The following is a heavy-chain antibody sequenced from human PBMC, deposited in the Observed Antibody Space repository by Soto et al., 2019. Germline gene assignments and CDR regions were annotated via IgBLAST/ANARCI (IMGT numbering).Heavy chain of an antibody. J-gene: IGHJ4*02. D-gene: IGHD2-21*02. CDR1: GFTFSSYG. Sequence: GGALRLSCAASGFTFSSYGMHWVRKAPGKGLEWVAVISYDGSNKYYADSVKGRFTVSRDKSKNTLYLQVNSLRAEDTAVYYCAKDKVPVVVTAPFDYWGQGTLVTVSS. CDR2: ISYDGSNK. V-gene: IGHV3-30*18. CDR3: AKDKVPVVVTAPFDY.